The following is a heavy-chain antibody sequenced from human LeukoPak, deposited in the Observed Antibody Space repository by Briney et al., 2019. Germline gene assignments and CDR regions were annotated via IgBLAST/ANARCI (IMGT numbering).Heavy chain of an antibody. Sequence: GGSLRLSCTASGFTFGDYAMSWFRQAPGKGLEWVGFIRSKAYGGTTEYAASVKGRFTISRDDSKSIAYLQMNSLKTEDTAVYYCTRDRTPPYYYDSSGYPPAGDYWGQGTLVTVSS. D-gene: IGHD3-22*01. CDR3: TRDRTPPYYYDSSGYPPAGDY. CDR1: GFTFGDYA. V-gene: IGHV3-49*03. J-gene: IGHJ4*02. CDR2: IRSKAYGGTT.